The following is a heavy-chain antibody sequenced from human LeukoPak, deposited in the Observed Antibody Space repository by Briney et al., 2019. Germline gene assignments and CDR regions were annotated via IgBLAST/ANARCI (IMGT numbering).Heavy chain of an antibody. V-gene: IGHV4-4*07. J-gene: IGHJ6*03. CDR1: GGSFTSYY. CDR3: ARGNVAAAGTNLGGYYYYMDV. D-gene: IGHD6-13*01. Sequence: SETLSLTCTVSGGSFTSYYWSWIRQPAGKGLEWIGRIYTSGSTNYNPSLKSRVTMSVDTSKNQFSLKLSSVTAADTAVYYCARGNVAAAGTNLGGYYYYMDVWGKGTTVTVSS. CDR2: IYTSGST.